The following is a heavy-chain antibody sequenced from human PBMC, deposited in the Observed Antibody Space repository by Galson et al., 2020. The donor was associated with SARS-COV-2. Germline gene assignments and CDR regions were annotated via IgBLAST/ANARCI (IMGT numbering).Heavy chain of an antibody. V-gene: IGHV4-61*01. CDR2: IYNTGST. Sequence: ASETLSLTCTVSDDSISSGNYYWSWIRQPPGKGLEWIAYIYNTGSTSYNPSLKSRVTIFVDASKNQFSLEVASVTAADTAAYYCARGQPASGYSSGMDVWGQGTTVTVSS. J-gene: IGHJ6*02. CDR3: ARGQPASGYSSGMDV. D-gene: IGHD6-19*01. CDR1: DDSISSGNYY.